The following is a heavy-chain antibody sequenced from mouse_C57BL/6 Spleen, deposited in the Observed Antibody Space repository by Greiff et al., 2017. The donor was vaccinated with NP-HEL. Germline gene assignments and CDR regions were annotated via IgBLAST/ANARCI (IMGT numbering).Heavy chain of an antibody. Sequence: EVMLVESGGGLVKPGGSLKLSCAASGFTFSDYGMHWVSQAPEKGLEWVAYISSGSSTIYYADTVKGRFTISRDNAKNTLFLQMTSLRSEDTAMYYCARPLLLRSSWFAYWGQGTLVTVSA. CDR1: GFTFSDYG. CDR2: ISSGSSTI. J-gene: IGHJ3*01. V-gene: IGHV5-17*01. CDR3: ARPLLLRSSWFAY. D-gene: IGHD1-1*01.